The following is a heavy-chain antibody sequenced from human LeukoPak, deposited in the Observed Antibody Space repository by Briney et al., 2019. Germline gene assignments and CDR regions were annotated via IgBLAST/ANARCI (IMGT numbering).Heavy chain of an antibody. Sequence: GGSLRLSYAASGFTVSSNFMSWVRQAPGKGLEWISVLYSGGNTYYADSVKGRFTISRDNSENTLFLQMNSLRAEDTAVYYCARGISSSGWLDCWGQGTLVTVSS. CDR3: ARGISSSGWLDC. D-gene: IGHD6-19*01. V-gene: IGHV3-53*01. CDR2: LYSGGNT. J-gene: IGHJ4*02. CDR1: GFTVSSNF.